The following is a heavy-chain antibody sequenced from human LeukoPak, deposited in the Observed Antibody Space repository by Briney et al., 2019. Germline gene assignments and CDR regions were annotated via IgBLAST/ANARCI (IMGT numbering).Heavy chain of an antibody. CDR2: INHDGSKK. D-gene: IGHD6-13*01. J-gene: IGHJ4*02. CDR1: GFTISTYW. V-gene: IGHV3-7*04. Sequence: GGSLRLSCTASGFTISTYWMSWVRQAPGKGLEWVANINHDGSKKYYVDSVKGRFTISRDNVKNSVYLQMNSLRAEDTAVYSCARAVAAADSYWGRGTLVTVSS. CDR3: ARAVAAADSY.